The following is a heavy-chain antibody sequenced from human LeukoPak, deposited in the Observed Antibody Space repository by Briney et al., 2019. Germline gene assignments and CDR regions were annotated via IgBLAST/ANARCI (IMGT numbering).Heavy chain of an antibody. V-gene: IGHV4-59*01. CDR2: IYYSGST. Sequence: SETLSLTCTVSGGSISSYYWGWIRQPPGKGLEWIGYIYYSGSTNYNPSLKSRVTISVDTSKNQFSLKLSSVTAADTAVYYCARVWYYDILTGYYWSSGFDPWGQGTLVTVSS. CDR1: GGSISSYY. J-gene: IGHJ5*02. D-gene: IGHD3-9*01. CDR3: ARVWYYDILTGYYWSSGFDP.